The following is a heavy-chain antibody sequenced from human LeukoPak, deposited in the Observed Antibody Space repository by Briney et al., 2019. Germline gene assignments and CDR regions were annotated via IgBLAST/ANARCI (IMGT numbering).Heavy chain of an antibody. CDR2: INGDGYSI. CDR1: GFTFSGYW. V-gene: IGHV3-74*01. CDR3: ARGEAVAGNDH. J-gene: IGHJ4*02. Sequence: GGSLRLSCAASGFTFSGYWMHWVRQAPGKGLVWLSRINGDGYSISYADSVKGRFTISRDNVKKMLYLQMNSLRAEDTAMYYCARGEAVAGNDHWGQGIRVTVSS. D-gene: IGHD6-19*01.